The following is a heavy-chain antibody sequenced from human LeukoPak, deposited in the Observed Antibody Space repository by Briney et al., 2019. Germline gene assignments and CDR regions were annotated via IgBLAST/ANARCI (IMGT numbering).Heavy chain of an antibody. CDR3: AKDSRIQLWLMGTYDAFDI. J-gene: IGHJ3*02. Sequence: GGPLRLSCAASGFTFSSYGMHWVRQAPGKGLEWVAVISYDGSNKYYADSVKGRFTISRDNSKNTLYLQMNSLRAEDTAVYYCAKDSRIQLWLMGTYDAFDIWGQGTMVTVSS. CDR2: ISYDGSNK. D-gene: IGHD5-18*01. V-gene: IGHV3-30*18. CDR1: GFTFSSYG.